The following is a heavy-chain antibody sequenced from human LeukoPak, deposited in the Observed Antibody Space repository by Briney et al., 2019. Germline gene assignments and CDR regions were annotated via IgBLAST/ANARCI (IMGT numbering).Heavy chain of an antibody. CDR2: INHSGST. D-gene: IGHD3-22*01. CDR3: ARNYYDSSGYYYLYYYYYMDV. Sequence: PSETLSLTCAVYGGSFSGYYWSWIRQPPGKGLEWIGEINHSGSTNYNPSLKSRVTISVDTSKNQFSLKLSSVTAADTAVYYCARNYYDSSGYYYLYYYYYMDVWGKGTTVTVSS. CDR1: GGSFSGYY. J-gene: IGHJ6*03. V-gene: IGHV4-34*01.